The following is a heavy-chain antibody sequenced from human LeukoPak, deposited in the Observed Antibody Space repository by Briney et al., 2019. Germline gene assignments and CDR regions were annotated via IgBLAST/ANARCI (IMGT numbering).Heavy chain of an antibody. V-gene: IGHV1-2*02. D-gene: IGHD3-10*01. CDR2: INPNSGGT. J-gene: IGHJ3*02. CDR1: GYTFTWYY. CDR3: ARDPPIGGADVFDI. Sequence: ASVKVSCKAAGYTFTWYYMHWVRQAPGQGLEWMGWINPNSGGTNYAQKLQGRVTMTRDTSISTAYMELSRLTSDDTAVYYCARDPPIGGADVFDIWGEGTMVTVSS.